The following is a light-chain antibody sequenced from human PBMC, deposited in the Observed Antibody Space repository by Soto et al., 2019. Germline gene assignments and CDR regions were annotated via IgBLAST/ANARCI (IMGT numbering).Light chain of an antibody. Sequence: EIVLRQSPGTLSLSPGERATLSCRASQSVSGNYLAWYQQKPGQSPRLLINGSSDRATGIPDRFSGSGSGTDFTLTITRVEPEDFAVYYCQQYGSSPPYTFGQGTKLEIK. CDR3: QQYGSSPPYT. V-gene: IGKV3-20*01. CDR1: QSVSGNY. J-gene: IGKJ2*01. CDR2: GSS.